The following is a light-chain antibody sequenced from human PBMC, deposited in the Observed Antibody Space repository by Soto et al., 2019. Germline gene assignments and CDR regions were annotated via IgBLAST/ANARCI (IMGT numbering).Light chain of an antibody. CDR1: QSVVSNS. V-gene: IGKV3-20*01. CDR2: GAS. CDR3: QNYDSSPYT. Sequence: ETVLTQSPGTLSLSPGETATLSCRASQSVVSNSLAWYQQKPGQAPRLLVYGASGRATDIPDRFSGRGSGTDFTLTINRLEPEDFAVYYCQNYDSSPYTFGQGTKLEIK. J-gene: IGKJ2*01.